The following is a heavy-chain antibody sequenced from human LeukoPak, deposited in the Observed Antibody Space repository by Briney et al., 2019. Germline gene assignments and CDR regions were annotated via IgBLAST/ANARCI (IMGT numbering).Heavy chain of an antibody. J-gene: IGHJ4*02. V-gene: IGHV3-7*03. D-gene: IGHD2-2*01. CDR2: IKQDGSEK. Sequence: GGSLRLSCAASGFTFSSYWMSWVGQAPGKGLEWVANIKQDGSEKYYVDSVKGRFTISRDNAKNSLYLQMNSLRAEDTAVYYCARWRLYCSSTSCHFDYWGQGTLVTVSS. CDR3: ARWRLYCSSTSCHFDY. CDR1: GFTFSSYW.